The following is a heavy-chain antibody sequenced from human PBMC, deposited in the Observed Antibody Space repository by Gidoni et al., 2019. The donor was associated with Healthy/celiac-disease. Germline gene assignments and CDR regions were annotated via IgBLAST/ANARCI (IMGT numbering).Heavy chain of an antibody. D-gene: IGHD5-18*01. Sequence: EVQLLESGGGLVQPGGSLRRSCAASGFTFSSYAMSWVRHAPGEGLEWGSAISGSGGSTYYADSVKGRFTISRDNSKNTLYLQMNSLRAEDTAVYYCAKDEQPGYSYGLFDYWGQGTLVTVSS. CDR2: ISGSGGST. CDR1: GFTFSSYA. CDR3: AKDEQPGYSYGLFDY. J-gene: IGHJ4*02. V-gene: IGHV3-23*01.